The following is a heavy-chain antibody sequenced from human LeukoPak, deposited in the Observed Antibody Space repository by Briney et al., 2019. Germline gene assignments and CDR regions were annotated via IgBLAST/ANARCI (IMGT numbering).Heavy chain of an antibody. CDR3: ARDLGYSYGNGFDP. J-gene: IGHJ5*02. V-gene: IGHV1-18*01. Sequence: ASVKVSCKASGYTLTSYGISWVRQAPGQGLEWMGWISAYNGNTNYAQKLQGRVTMSTDTSTSTAYMELRSLRSDDTAVYYCARDLGYSYGNGFDPWGQGTLVTVSS. D-gene: IGHD5-18*01. CDR1: GYTLTSYG. CDR2: ISAYNGNT.